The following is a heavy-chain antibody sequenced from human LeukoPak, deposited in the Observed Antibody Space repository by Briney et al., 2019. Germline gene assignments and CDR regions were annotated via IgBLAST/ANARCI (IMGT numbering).Heavy chain of an antibody. CDR1: GSSISSGGYY. CDR3: ARGGVLRYFLFDP. D-gene: IGHD3-9*01. V-gene: IGHV4-31*03. CDR2: IYYSGST. J-gene: IGHJ5*02. Sequence: SQTLSLTCTVSGSSISSGGYYWSWIRQHPGKGLEWIGYIYYSGSTYYNPSLKSRVTISVDTSKNQFSLKLSSVTAADTAVYYCARGGVLRYFLFDPWGQGTLVTVSS.